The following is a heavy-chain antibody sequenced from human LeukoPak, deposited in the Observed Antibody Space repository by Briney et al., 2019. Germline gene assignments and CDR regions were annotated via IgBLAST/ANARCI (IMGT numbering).Heavy chain of an antibody. Sequence: ASVKVSCKASGYTFSGNHMHWVRQAPGQGLEWMGWINPSSGGTNYAQKFQGRVTMTRDTSISTAYMELSRLRSDDTAVYYCARAVRNIVVVPAATYFDYWGQGTLVTVSS. CDR1: GYTFSGNH. CDR2: INPSSGGT. D-gene: IGHD2-2*01. CDR3: ARAVRNIVVVPAATYFDY. J-gene: IGHJ4*02. V-gene: IGHV1-2*02.